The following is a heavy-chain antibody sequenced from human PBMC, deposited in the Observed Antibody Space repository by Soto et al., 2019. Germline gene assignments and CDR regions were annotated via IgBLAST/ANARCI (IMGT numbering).Heavy chain of an antibody. CDR3: ARAEHDYGDTPRIYYYYMDV. CDR1: GGSISSGGYY. CDR2: IYYSGST. V-gene: IGHV4-31*03. D-gene: IGHD4-17*01. Sequence: SETLSLTCTVSGGSISSGGYYWSWIRQHPGKGLEWIGYIYYSGSTYYNPSLKSRVTISVDTSKNQFSLKLSSVTAADTAVYYCARAEHDYGDTPRIYYYYMDVWGKGTTVTVSS. J-gene: IGHJ6*03.